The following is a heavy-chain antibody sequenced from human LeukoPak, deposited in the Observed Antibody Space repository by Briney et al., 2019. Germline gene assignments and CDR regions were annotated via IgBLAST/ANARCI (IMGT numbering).Heavy chain of an antibody. D-gene: IGHD3-9*01. CDR2: IIPIFGTA. CDR1: GGTFSSYA. V-gene: IGHV1-69*06. CDR3: ARGGYYDILTGPPYYYYMDV. J-gene: IGHJ6*03. Sequence: GSSVKVSCKASGGTFSSYAISWVRQAPGQGLEWMGGIIPIFGTANYAQKFQGRVTITADKSTSTAYMELSSLRSEDTAVYYCARGGYYDILTGPPYYYYMDVWGKGTTVTVSS.